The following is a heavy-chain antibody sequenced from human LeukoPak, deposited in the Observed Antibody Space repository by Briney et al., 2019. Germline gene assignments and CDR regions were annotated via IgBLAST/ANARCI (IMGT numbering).Heavy chain of an antibody. J-gene: IGHJ6*03. CDR1: GYSISSGYY. Sequence: SETLSLTCTVSGYSISSGYYWGWIRQPPGKGLEWIGSIYHSGSTYYNPSLKSRVTISVDTSKNQFSLKLSSVTAADTAVYYCARVYGSGSYYNVRTYYYYMDVWGKGTTVTISS. CDR2: IYHSGST. V-gene: IGHV4-38-2*02. D-gene: IGHD3-10*01. CDR3: ARVYGSGSYYNVRTYYYYMDV.